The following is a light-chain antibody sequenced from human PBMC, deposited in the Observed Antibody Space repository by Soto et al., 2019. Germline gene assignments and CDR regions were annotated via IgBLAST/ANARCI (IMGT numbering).Light chain of an antibody. V-gene: IGKV3-15*01. Sequence: EIVMTQSPATLSVSPGERATLSCRASQSVSSNLAWYQQKPGQAPRLLIYGASTRATGIPARFSGSGSGTEFTLTISSLQSEDFAVYYCQQYNTWPPKFTFGPGTKVDIK. CDR2: GAS. J-gene: IGKJ3*01. CDR3: QQYNTWPPKFT. CDR1: QSVSSN.